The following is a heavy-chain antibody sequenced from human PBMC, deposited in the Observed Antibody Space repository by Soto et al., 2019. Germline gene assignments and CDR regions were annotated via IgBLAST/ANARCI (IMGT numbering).Heavy chain of an antibody. D-gene: IGHD6-6*01. CDR3: AREYSSSFWGAFDI. CDR1: GGTFSSYA. Sequence: SVKVSCKASGGTFSSYAISWVRQAPGQGLEWMGGIIPIFGTANYAQKFQGRVTITADKSTSTAYMELSSLRSEDTAVYYCAREYSSSFWGAFDIWGQGTMVTVSS. V-gene: IGHV1-69*06. J-gene: IGHJ3*02. CDR2: IIPIFGTA.